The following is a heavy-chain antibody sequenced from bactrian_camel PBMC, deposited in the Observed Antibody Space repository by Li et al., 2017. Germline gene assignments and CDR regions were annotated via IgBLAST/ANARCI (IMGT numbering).Heavy chain of an antibody. CDR1: GYTWSSYC. Sequence: HVQLVESGGGLVQPGGSLRLSCAASGYTWSSYCIGWFRQAPGKEREQVAVRDTDYSIQYADSVKGRFTISRDNAKNTLYLELLHLRTEDTATYYCAKDLSPSLGGWNLDYWGQGTQVTVS. J-gene: IGHJ4*01. CDR3: AKDLSPSLGGWNLDY. D-gene: IGHD7*01. CDR2: RDTDYSI. V-gene: IGHV3S1*01.